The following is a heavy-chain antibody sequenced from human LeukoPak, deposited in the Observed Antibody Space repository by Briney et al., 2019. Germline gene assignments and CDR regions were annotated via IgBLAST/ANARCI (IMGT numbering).Heavy chain of an antibody. D-gene: IGHD6-19*01. CDR1: GGSISSSSYY. CDR3: ARYIAVAGTYYFDY. V-gene: IGHV4-39*01. Sequence: SETLSLTCTVSGGSISSSSYYWGWIRQPPGKGLEWIGSIYYSGSTYYNPSLKSRVTISVDTSKNQFPLKLSPVTAADTAVYYCARYIAVAGTYYFDYWGQGTLVTVSS. J-gene: IGHJ4*02. CDR2: IYYSGST.